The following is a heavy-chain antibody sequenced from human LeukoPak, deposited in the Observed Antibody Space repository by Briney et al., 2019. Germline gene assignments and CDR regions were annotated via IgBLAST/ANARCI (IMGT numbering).Heavy chain of an antibody. CDR3: ARGGVAGGNDY. V-gene: IGHV3-74*01. CDR1: GFTFSRHW. Sequence: PGGSLRLSCAASGFTFSRHWMHWVRQAPGKGLEWLSFINSDGSTTSHAGSVKGRFTISRDNAKNTLHLQMNSLRAEDTAVYYCARGGVAGGNDYWGQGTLVTVSS. CDR2: INSDGSTT. D-gene: IGHD3-10*01. J-gene: IGHJ4*02.